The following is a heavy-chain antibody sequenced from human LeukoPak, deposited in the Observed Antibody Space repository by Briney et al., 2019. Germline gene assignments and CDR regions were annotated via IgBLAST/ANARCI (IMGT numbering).Heavy chain of an antibody. CDR2: IYYDGTT. Sequence: SETLSLTCTVSGDSISSSSIYWGWIRQPPGKGLEWIGSIYYDGTTYYNPSLKSRVTISVGASKNQFSLGLTSVTAAETAVYYCARHLPNGGSGAGFDYWGQGTLVTVSS. J-gene: IGHJ4*02. D-gene: IGHD7-27*01. CDR3: ARHLPNGGSGAGFDY. CDR1: GDSISSSSIY. V-gene: IGHV4-39*01.